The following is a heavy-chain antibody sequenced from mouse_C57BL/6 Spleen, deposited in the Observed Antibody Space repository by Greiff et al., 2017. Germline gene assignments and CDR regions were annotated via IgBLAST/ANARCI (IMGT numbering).Heavy chain of an antibody. D-gene: IGHD1-1*01. CDR1: GYTFTDYN. V-gene: IGHV1-22*01. J-gene: IGHJ2*01. CDR3: AREDYYEYFDY. Sequence: EVQLQQSGPELVKPGASVTMSCKASGYTFTDYNMHWVKQSHGKSLEWIGYINPNNGGTSYNQKFKGKDTLTVNKSSSTAYMELRRLTSENSAVYYCAREDYYEYFDYWGQGTTLTVSS. CDR2: INPNNGGT.